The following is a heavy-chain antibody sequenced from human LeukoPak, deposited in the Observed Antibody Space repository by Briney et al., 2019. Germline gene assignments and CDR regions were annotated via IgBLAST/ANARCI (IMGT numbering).Heavy chain of an antibody. V-gene: IGHV4-59*01. CDR1: GGSITNYY. D-gene: IGHD5-12*01. CDR3: ARVVYSGYDFRGAMDV. CDR2: IYYTGST. Sequence: SETLSLTCTVSGGSITNYYWSWIRQPPGKGLEWIGYIYYTGSTNHNPSLKSRVTISVDTSKNQFSLKLSSVTAADTAVYYCARVVYSGYDFRGAMDVWGKGTTVTVSS. J-gene: IGHJ6*03.